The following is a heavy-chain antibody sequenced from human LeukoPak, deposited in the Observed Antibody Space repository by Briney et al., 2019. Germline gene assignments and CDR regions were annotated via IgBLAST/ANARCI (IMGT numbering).Heavy chain of an antibody. Sequence: QPGGSLRLSCAASAVTFTFSASGMHWVRQAPGKGLEWVAFIRYDGSNKYYADSVKGRFTISRDNSKNTLYLQMNSLRAEDTAVYYCAKDFGSGWYGSDFDYWGQGTLVTVSS. D-gene: IGHD6-19*01. J-gene: IGHJ4*02. CDR2: IRYDGSNK. CDR1: AVTFTFSASG. V-gene: IGHV3-30*02. CDR3: AKDFGSGWYGSDFDY.